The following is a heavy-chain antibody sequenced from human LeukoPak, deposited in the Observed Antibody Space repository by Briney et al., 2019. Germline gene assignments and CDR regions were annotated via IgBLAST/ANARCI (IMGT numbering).Heavy chain of an antibody. CDR2: ISGSRANT. J-gene: IGHJ6*02. CDR3: AKVLNYYYSHAMDA. CDR1: GFTFSNYA. V-gene: IGHV3-23*01. Sequence: GGSLRLSCAVSGFTFSNYAMSWVRQAPGKGLEWVSTISGSRANTYYADSVKGRFTISRDNSKNTLHLQMNSLRAEDTAVYYCAKVLNYYYSHAMDAWGQGTTVTVSS.